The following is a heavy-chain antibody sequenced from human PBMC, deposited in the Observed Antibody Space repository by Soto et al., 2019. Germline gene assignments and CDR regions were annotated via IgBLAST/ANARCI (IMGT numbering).Heavy chain of an antibody. Sequence: QVQLQESGPGLVKPSETLSLTCAVSGDSVSNDSYYWSWIRQPPGKGLEWIGYIYYSGTTNYNSYLKSRLSLTVDMSKNQFSLKLASVTAADTAGYVCARSQRGRTAFTFDYWGQGALVTVSS. J-gene: IGHJ4*02. D-gene: IGHD3-16*01. CDR3: ARSQRGRTAFTFDY. CDR1: GDSVSNDSYY. V-gene: IGHV4-61*01. CDR2: IYYSGTT.